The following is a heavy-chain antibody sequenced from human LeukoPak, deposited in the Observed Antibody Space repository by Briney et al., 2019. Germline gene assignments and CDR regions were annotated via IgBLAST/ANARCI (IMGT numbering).Heavy chain of an antibody. CDR3: ARGPDYGDYPTDY. Sequence: VASVKVSCKASGYTFTSYYMHWVRQAPGQGLEWMGGIIPIFGTANYAQKFQGRVTITADESTSTAYMELSSLRSEDTAVYYCARGPDYGDYPTDYWGQGTLVTVSS. D-gene: IGHD4-17*01. J-gene: IGHJ4*02. CDR2: IIPIFGTA. V-gene: IGHV1-69*13. CDR1: GYTFTSYY.